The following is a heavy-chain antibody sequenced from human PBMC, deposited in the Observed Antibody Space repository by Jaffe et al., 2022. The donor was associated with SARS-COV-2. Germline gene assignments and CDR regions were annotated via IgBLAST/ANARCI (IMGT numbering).Heavy chain of an antibody. Sequence: QITLKESGPTLVKPTQTLTLTCTFSGFSLSTSGVGVGWIRQPPGKALEWLALIYWNDDKRYSPSLKSRLTITKDTSKNQVVLTMTNMDPVDTATYYCAHSGGICTNGVCTYYYYGMDVWGQGTTVTVSS. CDR1: GFSLSTSGVG. CDR2: IYWNDDK. J-gene: IGHJ6*02. CDR3: AHSGGICTNGVCTYYYYGMDV. V-gene: IGHV2-5*01. D-gene: IGHD2-8*01.